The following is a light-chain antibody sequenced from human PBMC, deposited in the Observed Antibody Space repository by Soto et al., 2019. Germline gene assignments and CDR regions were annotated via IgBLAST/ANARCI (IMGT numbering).Light chain of an antibody. CDR3: QQRHMWPIT. CDR1: QTVSNK. CDR2: DTS. J-gene: IGKJ5*01. V-gene: IGKV3-11*01. Sequence: EIGLTQSPATLSSSPGERATLSCRASQTVSNKLAWYQHKPGQAPRLLIYDTSNRATGIPARFSGSGSGTDFTLTISSLEPEDSAVYYCQQRHMWPITFGQGTRLEIK.